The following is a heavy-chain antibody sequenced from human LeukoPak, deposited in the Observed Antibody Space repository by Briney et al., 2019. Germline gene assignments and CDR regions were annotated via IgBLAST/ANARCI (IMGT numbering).Heavy chain of an antibody. V-gene: IGHV3-13*01. D-gene: IGHD6-13*01. CDR1: GFTFSNYE. CDR2: IGTAGDT. J-gene: IGHJ4*02. Sequence: GTLTLFCGGSGFTFSNYEEHLVRQTVGTSLESGSGIGTAGDTYYSGSVKGRFTISRENARNSLYLQMSSLSAGDTAVYYCASSPAYSSSWDAIDNWGQGTLVTVSS. CDR3: ASSPAYSSSWDAIDN.